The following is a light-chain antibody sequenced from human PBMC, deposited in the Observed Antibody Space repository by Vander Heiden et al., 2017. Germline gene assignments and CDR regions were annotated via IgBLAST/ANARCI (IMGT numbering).Light chain of an antibody. CDR3: QQYGSSPPYT. CDR1: QSVSSSY. CDR2: GAS. V-gene: IGKV3-20*01. J-gene: IGKJ2*01. Sequence: EIVLTQSPGPLSLSPGERATLPCRASQSVSSSYLAWYQQKPGQAPSLLTYGASIRATGIPDRFSGSGSGTDFTLTISRLEPEDFAVYYCQQYGSSPPYTFGQGTKLEIK.